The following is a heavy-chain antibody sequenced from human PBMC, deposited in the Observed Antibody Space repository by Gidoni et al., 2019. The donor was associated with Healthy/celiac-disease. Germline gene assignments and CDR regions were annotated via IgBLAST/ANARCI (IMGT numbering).Heavy chain of an antibody. CDR1: GFPFSSYS. V-gene: IGHV3-21*01. CDR2: ISSSSSYI. D-gene: IGHD3-3*01. CDR3: ARFPSDFWSGYYTNYYYYYMDV. J-gene: IGHJ6*03. Sequence: EVQLVESGGGLVKPGGSLRLSCAASGFPFSSYSMNWVRQAPGKGLEWVSSISSSSSYIYYADSVKGRFTISRDNAKNSLYLQMNSLRAEDTAVYYCARFPSDFWSGYYTNYYYYYMDVWGKGTTVTVSS.